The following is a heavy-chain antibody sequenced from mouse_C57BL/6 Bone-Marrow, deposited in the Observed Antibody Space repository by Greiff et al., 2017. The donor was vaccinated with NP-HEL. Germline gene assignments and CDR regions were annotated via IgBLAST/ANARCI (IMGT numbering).Heavy chain of an antibody. V-gene: IGHV1-64*01. Sequence: QVHVKQSGAELVKPGASVKLSCKASGYTFTSYWMHWVKQRPGQGLEWIGMIHPNSGSTNYNEKFKSKATLTVDKSSSTAYMQLSSLTSEDSAVYYCARDGGWSHFDYWGQGTTLTVSS. D-gene: IGHD1-1*02. CDR1: GYTFTSYW. J-gene: IGHJ2*01. CDR3: ARDGGWSHFDY. CDR2: IHPNSGST.